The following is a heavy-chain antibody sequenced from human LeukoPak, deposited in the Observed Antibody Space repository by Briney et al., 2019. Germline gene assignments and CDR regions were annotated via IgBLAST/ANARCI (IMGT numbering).Heavy chain of an antibody. CDR1: GLTFSSYG. V-gene: IGHV3-30*18. CDR2: ISYDGSNK. CDR3: AKGRPRMTTVTYLDY. Sequence: PGVSLRLSCAASGLTFSSYGMHWVRQAPGKGLEWVAVISYDGSNKYYADSVKGRFTISRDNSKNTLYLQMNSLRAEDTAVYYCAKGRPRMTTVTYLDYWGQGTLVTVSS. D-gene: IGHD4-17*01. J-gene: IGHJ4*02.